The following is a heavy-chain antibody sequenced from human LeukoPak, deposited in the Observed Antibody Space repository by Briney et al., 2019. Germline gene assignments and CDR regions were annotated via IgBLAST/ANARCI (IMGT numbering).Heavy chain of an antibody. V-gene: IGHV1-2*02. CDR3: ASKXVEXYFDY. D-gene: IGHD5-24*01. J-gene: IGHJ4*02. CDR1: GFTFTGYY. CDR2: INPNXXXX. Sequence: ASVKVSCKASGFTFTGYYMHWVRQAPGQGLEWMGWINPNXXXXXXXXXFXXXVTMTRDTSISTAYMELSRLRSDDTAVYYCASKXVEXYFDYWGQGTLVTVSS.